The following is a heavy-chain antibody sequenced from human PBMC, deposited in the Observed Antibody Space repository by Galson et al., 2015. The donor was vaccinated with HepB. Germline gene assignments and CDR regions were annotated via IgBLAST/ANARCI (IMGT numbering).Heavy chain of an antibody. D-gene: IGHD4-17*01. J-gene: IGHJ5*02. CDR3: ATCYSGMTTVTGGNWFDP. Sequence: SVKVSCKVSGYTLTELSMHWVRQAPGKGLEWMGGFDPEDGETIYAQKFQGRVTMTEDTSTDTAYMELSSLRSEDTAVYYCATCYSGMTTVTGGNWFDPWGQGTLVTVSS. V-gene: IGHV1-24*01. CDR2: FDPEDGET. CDR1: GYTLTELS.